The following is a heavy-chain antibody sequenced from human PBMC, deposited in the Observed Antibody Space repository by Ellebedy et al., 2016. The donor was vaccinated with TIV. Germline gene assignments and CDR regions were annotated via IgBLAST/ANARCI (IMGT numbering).Heavy chain of an antibody. CDR1: GDSVSITSAA. D-gene: IGHD1-1*01. CDR3: ARISWNPNFLYYGMDV. CDR2: TYYRSKWYN. V-gene: IGHV6-1*01. J-gene: IGHJ6*02. Sequence: HPQTLSLTCDISGDSVSITSAAWNWIRQSPSRGLEWLGRTYYRSKWYNDYAVSVKSRITITPDTSKNQFSLQLNSVTPEDTAVYYCARISWNPNFLYYGMDVWGQGTTVTVSS.